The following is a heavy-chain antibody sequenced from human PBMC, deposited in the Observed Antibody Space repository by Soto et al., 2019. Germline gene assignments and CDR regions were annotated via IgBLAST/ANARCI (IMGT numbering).Heavy chain of an antibody. Sequence: SETLSLTCAVSGGSISSGGYSWSWIRQPPGKGLEWIGYIHHSGTTNYNPSLKSRVTISVDTSKNQFSLELSSVTAADTALYYCVSYGSGTFYSAYSFEFWSQGSLVTVSS. CDR1: GGSISSGGYS. J-gene: IGHJ4*02. CDR3: VSYGSGTFYSAYSFEF. V-gene: IGHV4-30-2*01. CDR2: IHHSGTT. D-gene: IGHD3-10*01.